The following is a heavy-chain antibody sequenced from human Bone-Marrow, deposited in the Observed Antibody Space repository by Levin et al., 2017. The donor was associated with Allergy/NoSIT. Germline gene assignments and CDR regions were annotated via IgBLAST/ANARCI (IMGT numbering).Heavy chain of an antibody. CDR3: ARTKMQTDFYGMDV. J-gene: IGHJ6*02. Sequence: SGPTLVKPTQTLTLTCTFSGFSLSTSGMRVSWIRQPPGKALEWLARIDWDDDKFYSTSLKTRLTISKDTSKNQVVLTMTNMDSVDTGTYYCARTKMQTDFYGMDVWGQGTTVTVSS. CDR2: IDWDDDK. D-gene: IGHD2/OR15-2a*01. CDR1: GFSLSTSGMR. V-gene: IGHV2-70*04.